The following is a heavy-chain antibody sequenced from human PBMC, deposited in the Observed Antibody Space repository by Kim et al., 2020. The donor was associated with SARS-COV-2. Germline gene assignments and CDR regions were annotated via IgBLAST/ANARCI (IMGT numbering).Heavy chain of an antibody. V-gene: IGHV3-33*01. CDR2: IWYDGSNK. CDR3: AREGSIAASRYYYYGMDV. J-gene: IGHJ6*02. D-gene: IGHD6-6*01. Sequence: GGSLRLSCAASGFTFSSYGMHWVRQAPGKGLEWVAVIWYDGSNKYYADSVKGRFTISRDNSKNTLYLQMNSLRAEDTAVYYCAREGSIAASRYYYYGMDVWGQGTTVTVSS. CDR1: GFTFSSYG.